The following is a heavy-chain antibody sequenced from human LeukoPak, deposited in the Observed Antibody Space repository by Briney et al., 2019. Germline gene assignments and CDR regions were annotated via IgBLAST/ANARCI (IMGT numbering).Heavy chain of an antibody. CDR3: VTDRSGSYDY. J-gene: IGHJ4*02. CDR1: GASISSFY. CDR2: IYTSGGT. V-gene: IGHV4-4*07. D-gene: IGHD1-26*01. Sequence: SETLSLTCTVSGASISSFYWSWIRQPAGKGLEWIGRIYTSGGTNYNPSLKSRVTMSIDTSKNQFSLKLHSVTAADTGVYYCVTDRSGSYDYWGQGILVTVSS.